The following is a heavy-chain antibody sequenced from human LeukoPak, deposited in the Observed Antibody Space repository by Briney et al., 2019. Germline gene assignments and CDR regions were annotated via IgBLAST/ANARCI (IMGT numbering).Heavy chain of an antibody. Sequence: PGGSLRLSCAASGFTFSSYSMNWVRQAPGKGLEWVSSISSSSSYKYYADSVKGRFTISRDNAKNSLYLQMNSLRAEDTAVYYWAGEGARLTLDYWGQGTLVTVSS. CDR2: ISSSSSYK. J-gene: IGHJ4*02. D-gene: IGHD3-16*01. V-gene: IGHV3-21*01. CDR1: GFTFSSYS. CDR3: AGEGARLTLDY.